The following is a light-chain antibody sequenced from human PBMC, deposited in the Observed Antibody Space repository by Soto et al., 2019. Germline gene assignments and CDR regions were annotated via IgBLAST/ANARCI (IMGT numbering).Light chain of an antibody. J-gene: IGKJ2*01. CDR3: QQYCNSPYS. CDR2: DAS. Sequence: EIVLTQSPGTLSLSPGVRDTLACRASQSVSRSYFAWYQQKPCQAPRLLIYDASSRATGIPDRFSGSGSGTDFPLTISRLVPEDFAVYVCQQYCNSPYSFGQWTKLEIK. V-gene: IGKV3-20*01. CDR1: QSVSRSY.